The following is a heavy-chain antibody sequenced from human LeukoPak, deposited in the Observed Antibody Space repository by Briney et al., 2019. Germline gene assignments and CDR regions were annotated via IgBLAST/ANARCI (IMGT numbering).Heavy chain of an antibody. CDR1: GYTFTSYG. D-gene: IGHD3-3*01. V-gene: IGHV1-18*01. J-gene: IGHJ4*02. CDR2: ISAYNGNT. Sequence: ASVKVSCKASGYTFTSYGISWVRQTPGQGLEWMGWISAYNGNTNYAQKLQGRVTMTTDTSTSTAYMELSRLRSDDTAVYYCASEIIFGSFDYWGQGTLVTVSS. CDR3: ASEIIFGSFDY.